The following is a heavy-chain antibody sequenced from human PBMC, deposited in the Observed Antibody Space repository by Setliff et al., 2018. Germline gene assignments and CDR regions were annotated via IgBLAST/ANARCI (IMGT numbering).Heavy chain of an antibody. D-gene: IGHD2-8*01. CDR1: GYTFNDYG. CDR3: SGLVRFCTRTACQRLSGGEF. Sequence: ASVKVSCKTSGYTFNDYGIAWVRQAPGQGLERMGWISPHTGNTYYTPKLHGRVTLTTDTSASTAYMELRSLGSDDTAVYYCSGLVRFCTRTACQRLSGGEFWGQGTLVTVSS. J-gene: IGHJ4*02. CDR2: ISPHTGNT. V-gene: IGHV1-18*01.